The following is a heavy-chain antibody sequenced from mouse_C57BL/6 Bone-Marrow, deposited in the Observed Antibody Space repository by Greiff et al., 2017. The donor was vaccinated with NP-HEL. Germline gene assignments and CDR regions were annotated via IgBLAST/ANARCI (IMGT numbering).Heavy chain of an antibody. CDR2: ISNGGGST. Sequence: EVQLVESGGGLVQPGGSLKLSCAASGFTFSDYYMYWVRQTPEKRLEWVAYISNGGGSTYYPDTVKGRFTISRDNAKNTLYLQMSRLKSEDTAMYYCARQGYYYAMDDWGQGTSVTVSS. V-gene: IGHV5-12*01. CDR3: ARQGYYYAMDD. J-gene: IGHJ4*01. CDR1: GFTFSDYY. D-gene: IGHD2-2*01.